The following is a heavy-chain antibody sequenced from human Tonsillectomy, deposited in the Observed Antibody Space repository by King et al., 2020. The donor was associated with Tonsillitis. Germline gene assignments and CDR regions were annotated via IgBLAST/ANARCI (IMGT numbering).Heavy chain of an antibody. J-gene: IGHJ4*02. V-gene: IGHV3-23*04. D-gene: IGHD4-23*01. CDR2: ISGSGGTT. CDR1: GFTFSSYA. Sequence: VQLVESGGGLVQPGGSLRLSCAASGFTFSSYAMSWVRQSPGKGLDWVSAISGSGGTTYYADSVKGRFTISRDNSKNTLYLQMNSLRADDTAVYYCAGANTVAKYCGQGTLVTVSS. CDR3: AGANTVAKY.